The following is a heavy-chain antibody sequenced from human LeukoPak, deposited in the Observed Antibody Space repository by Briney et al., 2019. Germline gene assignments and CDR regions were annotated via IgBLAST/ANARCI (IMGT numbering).Heavy chain of an antibody. D-gene: IGHD3-16*01. V-gene: IGHV3-23*01. J-gene: IGHJ6*02. Sequence: RAGGSLRLSCAASGFTFSSYWMHWVRQAPGKGLEWVSAISKSGDHTYYAASAKGRFTIYRDNSKNTQYLQMNSLRAEDTAVYYCATSWGPDTSAFRWGRDGMDVWGQGTTVIVS. CDR1: GFTFSSYW. CDR3: ATSWGPDTSAFRWGRDGMDV. CDR2: ISKSGDHT.